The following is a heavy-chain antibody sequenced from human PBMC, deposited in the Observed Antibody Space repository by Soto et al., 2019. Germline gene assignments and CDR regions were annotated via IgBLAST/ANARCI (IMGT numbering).Heavy chain of an antibody. CDR2: IYYSGST. J-gene: IGHJ6*02. CDR1: GGSISSYY. Sequence: QVQLQESGPGLVKSSETLSLTCTVSGGSISSYYWSWIRQPPGKGLEWIGYIYYSGSTKYNPSLKSRVTISVDTSKNQCSLKVSSVTAADTAVYYCATASGSTYGGPYYYYGLDVWGQGTTVTVSS. D-gene: IGHD2-15*01. V-gene: IGHV4-59*08. CDR3: ATASGSTYGGPYYYYGLDV.